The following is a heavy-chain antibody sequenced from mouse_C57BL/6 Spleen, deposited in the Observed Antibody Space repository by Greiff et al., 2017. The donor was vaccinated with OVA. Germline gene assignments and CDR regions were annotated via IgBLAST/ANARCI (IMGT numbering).Heavy chain of an antibody. V-gene: IGHV1-76*01. CDR1: GYTFTDSY. CDR2: IYPGSGNT. D-gene: IGHD3-3*01. J-gene: IGHJ4*01. CDR3: ARGTALAMDY. Sequence: QVQLKESGAELVRPGASVKLSCKASGYTFTDSYINWVKQRPGQGLEWIARIYPGSGNTYYNEKFKGKATLTAEKSSSTAYMQLSSLTSEDSAVYFCARGTALAMDYWGQGTSVTVSS.